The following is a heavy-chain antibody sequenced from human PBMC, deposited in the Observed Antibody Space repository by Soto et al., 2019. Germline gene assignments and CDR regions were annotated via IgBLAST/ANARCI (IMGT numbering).Heavy chain of an antibody. J-gene: IGHJ4*02. CDR1: GFTFSSYA. CDR2: ISGSGGGT. D-gene: IGHD6-13*01. Sequence: HPGGSLRLSCAASGFTFSSYAMSWVRQAPGKGVEWVSGISGSGGGTYYADSVKGRLTISRDNPKNTLYLQMNSLRAEDTAVYYWARDVVAAGTPYYFDSWGRGAQVTASS. CDR3: ARDVVAAGTPYYFDS. V-gene: IGHV3-23*01.